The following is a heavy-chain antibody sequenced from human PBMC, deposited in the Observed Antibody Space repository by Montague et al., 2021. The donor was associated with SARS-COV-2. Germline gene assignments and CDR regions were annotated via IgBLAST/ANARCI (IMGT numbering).Heavy chain of an antibody. V-gene: IGHV4-39*02. J-gene: IGHJ3*01. CDR2: IYYTGNT. D-gene: IGHD3-22*01. CDR3: ARLGRYFDSSGSPSAFDF. CDR1: GGSITNNIDN. Sequence: SETLSLTCTVSGGSITNNIDNWAWIRQPPGKGLEWIGSIYYTGNTYYXPSLKSRVTISVVTSKNHFTLKLSSVTAAETAVYYCARLGRYFDSSGSPSAFDFWGQGTKVTVSS.